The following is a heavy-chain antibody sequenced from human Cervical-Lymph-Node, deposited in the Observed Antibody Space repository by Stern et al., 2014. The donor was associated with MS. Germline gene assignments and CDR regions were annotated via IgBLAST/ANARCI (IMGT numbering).Heavy chain of an antibody. Sequence: EVQLVESGGGLVQPGGSLRLSCAASGFTFSSYSMIRVRQAPGKGLEWASYISSRTSIIYNADSMKGRFTISRDNAKNSLYLQMNSLRAEDTAVYYCGRDRGTTGYYVDNWGQGTLVTVSS. CDR3: GRDRGTTGYYVDN. CDR1: GFTFSSYS. D-gene: IGHD3-9*01. J-gene: IGHJ4*02. V-gene: IGHV3-48*01. CDR2: ISSRTSII.